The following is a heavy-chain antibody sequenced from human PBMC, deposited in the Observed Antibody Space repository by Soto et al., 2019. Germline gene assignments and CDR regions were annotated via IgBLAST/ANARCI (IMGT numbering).Heavy chain of an antibody. CDR3: ARDYTGYYHTPTFDY. Sequence: PSETLSLTCAVSGGSISSSNWWSWVRQPPGKGLEWIGEIYHSGSTNYNPSLKSRVTISVDKSKNQFSLKLSSVTAADTAVYYCARDYTGYYHTPTFDYWGQGTLVTVSS. J-gene: IGHJ4*02. V-gene: IGHV4-4*02. CDR1: GGSISSSNW. D-gene: IGHD3-9*01. CDR2: IYHSGST.